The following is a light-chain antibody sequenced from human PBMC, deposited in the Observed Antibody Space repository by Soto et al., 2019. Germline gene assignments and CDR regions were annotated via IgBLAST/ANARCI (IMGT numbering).Light chain of an antibody. CDR1: SGHSTYI. V-gene: IGLV4-60*02. CDR2: LEGSGTY. J-gene: IGLJ3*02. Sequence: QTVVTQPSSASASLGSSVKLTCTLSSGHSTYIIAWHQHQPGRAPRHLMKLEGSGTYNKGSGVPDRFSGSSSGADRYLSISNLQFDDEADYYCETWDSNTRVFGGGTKLTVL. CDR3: ETWDSNTRV.